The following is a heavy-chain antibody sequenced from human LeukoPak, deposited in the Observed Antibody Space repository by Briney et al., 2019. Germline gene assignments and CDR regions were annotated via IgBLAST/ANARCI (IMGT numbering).Heavy chain of an antibody. CDR3: ARGAVLMDY. Sequence: PSGTLSLTCTVSGGSISSYYWSWIRQPPGKGLEWIGYIYYSGSTNYNPSLKSRVTISVDTSKNQFSLKLSSVTAADTAVYYCARGAVLMDYWGQGTLVTVSS. V-gene: IGHV4-59*01. CDR1: GGSISSYY. CDR2: IYYSGST. J-gene: IGHJ4*02. D-gene: IGHD2-8*01.